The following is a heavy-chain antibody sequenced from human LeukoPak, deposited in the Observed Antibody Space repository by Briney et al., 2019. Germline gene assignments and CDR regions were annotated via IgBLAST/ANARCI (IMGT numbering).Heavy chain of an antibody. Sequence: KTTETLSLTCTVSGGSISSGGYYWSWIRQHPGKGLEWIGYIYYSGSTYYNPSLKSRVTISVDTSKNQFSLKLSSVTAADTAVYYCARGGGGNSYNWNYVYGKRFDYWGQGTLVTVSS. D-gene: IGHD1-7*01. CDR1: GGSISSGGYY. J-gene: IGHJ4*02. CDR2: IYYSGST. V-gene: IGHV4-31*03. CDR3: ARGGGGNSYNWNYVYGKRFDY.